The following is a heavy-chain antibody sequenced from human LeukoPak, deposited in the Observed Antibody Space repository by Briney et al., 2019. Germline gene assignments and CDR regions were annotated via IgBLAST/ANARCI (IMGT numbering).Heavy chain of an antibody. CDR1: GFTFDDYA. J-gene: IGHJ6*03. CDR2: IRYDGSNK. D-gene: IGHD3-16*01. V-gene: IGHV3-30*02. Sequence: PGGSLRLSCAASGFTFDDYAMHWVRQAPGKGLEWVAFIRYDGSNKFYADSVKGRFTISRDNSKNTLYLQMNSLRAEDTAVYYCAKRPSGGGYYYYLDVWGKGTTVTVSS. CDR3: AKRPSGGGYYYYLDV.